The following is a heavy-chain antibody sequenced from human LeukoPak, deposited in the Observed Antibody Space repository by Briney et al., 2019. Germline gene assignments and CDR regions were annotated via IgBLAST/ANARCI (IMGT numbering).Heavy chain of an antibody. CDR1: GYTFTSYD. CDR2: ISPSGAST. Sequence: ASVKVSCKASGYTFTSYDINWVRQATGQGLEWMGVISPSGASTTYAQTFQGRVTLTRDMSTSTDYLELSSLRSEDTAVYYCARDNSVRDEAWWFSPWGQGTLVTVSS. J-gene: IGHJ5*02. CDR3: ARDNSVRDEAWWFSP. D-gene: IGHD5-24*01. V-gene: IGHV1-46*01.